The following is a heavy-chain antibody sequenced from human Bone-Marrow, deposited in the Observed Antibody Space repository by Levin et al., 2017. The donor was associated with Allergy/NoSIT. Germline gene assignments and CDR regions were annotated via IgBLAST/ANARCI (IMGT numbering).Heavy chain of an antibody. J-gene: IGHJ4*02. CDR1: GGTFDTSA. Sequence: KISCRASGGTFDTSAIGWVRQAPGQGLEWMGGIIPILGSVKYAQKFQGRVTIIADKSTGTTNMELSSLRSDDTAVYYCAKGPPFMTTVTTWRDNWGQGTLVTVSS. D-gene: IGHD4-17*01. CDR3: AKGPPFMTTVTTWRDN. V-gene: IGHV1-69*06. CDR2: IIPILGSV.